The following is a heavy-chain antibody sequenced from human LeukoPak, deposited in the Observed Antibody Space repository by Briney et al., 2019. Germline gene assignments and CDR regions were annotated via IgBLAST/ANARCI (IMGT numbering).Heavy chain of an antibody. Sequence: GGSLRLSCAASGFTFSSYSMNWVRQAPGKGLEWVSYISSSSTIYYADSVKGRFTISRDNAKNSLYLQMNSLRAEDTAVYYCARVGTSIVVVPAAGGWFDPWGQGTLVTVSS. V-gene: IGHV3-48*01. CDR3: ARVGTSIVVVPAAGGWFDP. D-gene: IGHD2-2*01. J-gene: IGHJ5*02. CDR1: GFTFSSYS. CDR2: ISSSSTI.